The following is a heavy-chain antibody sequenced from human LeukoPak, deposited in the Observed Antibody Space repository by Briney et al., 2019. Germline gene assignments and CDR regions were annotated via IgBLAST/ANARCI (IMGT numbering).Heavy chain of an antibody. V-gene: IGHV3-48*01. CDR1: GFTFSHYS. CDR3: ARDTKYAFDN. Sequence: PGGSLRLSCAASGFTFSHYSMNWVRQAPGKGLEWISYIGISSGNTKYADSVKGRFTISGDKAKNSVYLQMNSLRVEDTAVYYCARDTKYAFDNWGQGTLVTVSP. CDR2: IGISSGNT. D-gene: IGHD2-2*01. J-gene: IGHJ4*02.